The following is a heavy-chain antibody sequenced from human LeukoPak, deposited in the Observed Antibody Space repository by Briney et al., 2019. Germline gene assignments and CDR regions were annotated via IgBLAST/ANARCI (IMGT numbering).Heavy chain of an antibody. CDR2: VSYSGSP. J-gene: IGHJ3*02. Sequence: SETLSLTCTVSGASINIYTYYWGWIRQPPGKGLEWIGSVSYSGSPYYNPSLTSRATISVDTSRNRVSLKLTSVTAADTAVYYCARGPSGLRSPFNTWGQGTTVTVSS. CDR1: GASINIYTYY. CDR3: ARGPSGLRSPFNT. V-gene: IGHV4-39*07. D-gene: IGHD5-12*01.